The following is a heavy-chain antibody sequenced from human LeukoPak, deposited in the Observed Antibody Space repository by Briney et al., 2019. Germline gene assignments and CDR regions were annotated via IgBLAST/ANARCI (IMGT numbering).Heavy chain of an antibody. V-gene: IGHV4-39*07. Sequence: SETLSLTCTVSGGSISSSSYYWGWIRQPPGKGLEWIGSIYYSGSTYYNPSLKSRVTISVDTSKNQFSLNLYSVTAADTAVYYCARVAFYGAIPDDIWGQGTMATVSS. CDR1: GGSISSSSYY. CDR2: IYYSGST. J-gene: IGHJ3*02. CDR3: ARVAFYGAIPDDI. D-gene: IGHD2-21*01.